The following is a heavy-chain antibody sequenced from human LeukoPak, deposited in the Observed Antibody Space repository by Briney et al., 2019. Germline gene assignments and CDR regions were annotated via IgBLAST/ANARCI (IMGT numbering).Heavy chain of an antibody. CDR1: GFTFSSYS. CDR2: ISSSSSTI. CDR3: AKGSSAGRPYYFDY. V-gene: IGHV3-48*01. Sequence: GGSLRLSCAASGFTFSSYSMNWVRQAPGKGLEWVSYISSSSSTIYYADSVKGRFTISRDNSKNTLYLQMNSPRAEDTAMYYCAKGSSAGRPYYFDYWGQGTLVTVSS. J-gene: IGHJ4*02. D-gene: IGHD3-10*01.